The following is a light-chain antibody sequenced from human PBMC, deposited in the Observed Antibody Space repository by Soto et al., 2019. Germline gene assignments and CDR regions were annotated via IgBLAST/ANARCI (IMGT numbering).Light chain of an antibody. CDR3: CSYTTSNTSQIV. CDR2: NVS. V-gene: IGLV2-14*01. J-gene: IGLJ1*01. Sequence: QSALTQPASVSGSPGQSITISCTGTSSDVGGYNYVSWYQQHPGKAPKFMIYNVSNRPSGVSDRFSGSKSGNTASLTISGLEAEDEADCYCCSYTTSNTSQIVFGTGTKLTVL. CDR1: SSDVGGYNY.